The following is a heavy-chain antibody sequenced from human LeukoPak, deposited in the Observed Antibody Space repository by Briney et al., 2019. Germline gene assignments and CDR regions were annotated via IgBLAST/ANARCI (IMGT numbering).Heavy chain of an antibody. D-gene: IGHD6-13*01. CDR1: GYTFTGYH. Sequence: ASVKVSCKASGYTFTGYHIHWVRQAPGQGLEWMGRVNPYSGDTNFAQKFQGRVTMTRDTSITTAYMDLSSLTPGDTVVYFCARDQGSLTRSWYTGYWGQGTQVTVSS. CDR3: ARDQGSLTRSWYTGY. V-gene: IGHV1-2*05. CDR2: VNPYSGDT. J-gene: IGHJ4*02.